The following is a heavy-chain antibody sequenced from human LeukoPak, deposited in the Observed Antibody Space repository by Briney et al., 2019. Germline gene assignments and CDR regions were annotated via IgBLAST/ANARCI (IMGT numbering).Heavy chain of an antibody. CDR2: IIPIFGTA. CDR3: ARGHCSSTSCPKRYWYFDL. V-gene: IGHV1-69*05. Sequence: ASVKVSCKASGGTFGSYAISWVRQAPGQGLEWMGGIIPIFGTANYAQKFQGRVTITTDESTSTAYMELSSLRSEDTAVYHCARGHCSSTSCPKRYWYFDLWGRGTLVTVSS. J-gene: IGHJ2*01. D-gene: IGHD2-2*01. CDR1: GGTFGSYA.